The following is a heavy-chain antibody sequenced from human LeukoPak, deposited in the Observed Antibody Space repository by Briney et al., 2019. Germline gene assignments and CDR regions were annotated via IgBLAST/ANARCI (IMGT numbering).Heavy chain of an antibody. J-gene: IGHJ4*02. Sequence: GSSVKVSCKASGGTFSSYAISWVRQAPGQGLEWMGGIIPIFGTANYAQKFQGRVTITTDESTSPAYMELSSLRSEDTAVYYCARRRPPGTTFQPFDYWGQGTLVTVSS. CDR2: IIPIFGTA. CDR3: ARRRPPGTTFQPFDY. V-gene: IGHV1-69*05. D-gene: IGHD1-7*01. CDR1: GGTFSSYA.